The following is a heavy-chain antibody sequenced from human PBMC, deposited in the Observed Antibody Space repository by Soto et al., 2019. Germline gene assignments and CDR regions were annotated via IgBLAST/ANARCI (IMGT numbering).Heavy chain of an antibody. D-gene: IGHD3-22*01. Sequence: PGGSLRLSCAASGFTFDDYAMHWVRQAPGKGLEWVSGISWNSGSIGYADSVKGRFTISRDNAKNSLYLQMNSLRAEDTAVYYCAKERGVVVTADAFDIWGQGTMVTVSS. CDR3: AKERGVVVTADAFDI. J-gene: IGHJ3*02. CDR2: ISWNSGSI. CDR1: GFTFDDYA. V-gene: IGHV3-9*01.